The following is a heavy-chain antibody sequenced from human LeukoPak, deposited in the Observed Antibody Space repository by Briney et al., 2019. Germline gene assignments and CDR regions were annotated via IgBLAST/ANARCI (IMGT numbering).Heavy chain of an antibody. CDR2: IRSKANSYAT. Sequence: GGSLRLSCAASGFTFSGSAMHWVRQASGKGLEWVGRIRSKANSYATAYAASVKGRFTISRDDSKNTAYLQMNSLKTEDTAVYYCISPHSSSSGYYYYYYMTSGAKGPRSPSP. D-gene: IGHD6-6*01. J-gene: IGHJ6*03. CDR3: ISPHSSSSGYYYYYYMTS. CDR1: GFTFSGSA. V-gene: IGHV3-73*01.